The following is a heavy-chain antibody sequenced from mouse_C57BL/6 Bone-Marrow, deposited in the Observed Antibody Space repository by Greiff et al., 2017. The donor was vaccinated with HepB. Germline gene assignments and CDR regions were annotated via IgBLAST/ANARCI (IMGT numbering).Heavy chain of an antibody. D-gene: IGHD2-4*01. CDR2: IYPGSGST. CDR1: GYTFTSYW. V-gene: IGHV1-55*01. CDR3: AREGDYDYDGFAY. Sequence: VQLQQSGAELVKPGASVKMSCKASGYTFTSYWITWVKQRPGQGLEWIGDIYPGSGSTNYNEKFKSKATLTVDTSSSTAYMQLSSLTSEDSAVYYCAREGDYDYDGFAYWGQGTLVTVSA. J-gene: IGHJ3*01.